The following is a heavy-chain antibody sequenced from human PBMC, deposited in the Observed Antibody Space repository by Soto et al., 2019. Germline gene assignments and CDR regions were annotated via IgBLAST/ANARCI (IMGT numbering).Heavy chain of an antibody. J-gene: IGHJ4*02. CDR2: ISDDGSNK. Sequence: QVQLVESGGGVVQPGRSLRLSCAASGFTFSSYGMHWVGQAPGKGLEWVAVISDDGSNKYYADSVKGRFTISRDNSKNTLDLQMNSLRDEDTAVYYCAKDHSGSYYYFDYWGQGTLVTVSS. V-gene: IGHV3-30*18. CDR1: GFTFSSYG. CDR3: AKDHSGSYYYFDY. D-gene: IGHD1-26*01.